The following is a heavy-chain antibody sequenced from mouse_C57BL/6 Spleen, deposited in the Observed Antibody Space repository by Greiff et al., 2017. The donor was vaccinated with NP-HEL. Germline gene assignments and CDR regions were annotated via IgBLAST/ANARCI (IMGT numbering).Heavy chain of an antibody. D-gene: IGHD1-1*01. CDR1: GYTFTSYW. Sequence: QVQLQQPGAELVMPGASVKLSCKASGYTFTSYWMHWVKQRPGQGLEWIGEIDPSDSYTNYNQKFKGKSTLTVDKSSSTASMQLRSLTSEDSAVYDCARFITTVVAESHFDYWGQGTTLTVSS. V-gene: IGHV1-69*01. J-gene: IGHJ2*01. CDR3: ARFITTVVAESHFDY. CDR2: IDPSDSYT.